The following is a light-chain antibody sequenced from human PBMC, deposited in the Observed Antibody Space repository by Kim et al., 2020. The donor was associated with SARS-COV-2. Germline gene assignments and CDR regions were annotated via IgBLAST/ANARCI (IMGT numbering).Light chain of an antibody. CDR2: GAF. J-gene: IGKJ1*01. CDR1: ESVISTY. V-gene: IGKV3-20*01. CDR3: QYYGPSPPWT. Sequence: PGERATLSCRASESVISTYLAWYQQKTGQAPRLLIYGAFTRATGIPDRFSGARSGTDFYLIISRLEPEDFAVYYCQYYGPSPPWTFGQGTKVDIK.